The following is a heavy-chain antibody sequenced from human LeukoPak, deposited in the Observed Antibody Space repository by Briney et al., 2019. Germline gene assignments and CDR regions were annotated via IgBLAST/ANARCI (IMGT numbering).Heavy chain of an antibody. CDR3: ARDRFETEVGYSSFDY. V-gene: IGHV1-46*01. CDR2: MNPSGGST. CDR1: GYTFTSYY. D-gene: IGHD6-19*01. Sequence: ASVKVSCKASGYTFTSYYMHWVRQAPGQGLEWMGIMNPSGGSTSYAQKFQGRVTMTRDTSTSTVYMELSSLRSEDTAVYYCARDRFETEVGYSSFDYWGQGTLVTVSS. J-gene: IGHJ4*02.